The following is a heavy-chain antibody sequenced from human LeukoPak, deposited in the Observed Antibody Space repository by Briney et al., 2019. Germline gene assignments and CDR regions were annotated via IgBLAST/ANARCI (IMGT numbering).Heavy chain of an antibody. J-gene: IGHJ2*01. D-gene: IGHD2-8*02. CDR2: ISGSGGST. Sequence: GGSLRLSCAATGFTFSSYAMSWVRQAPGKGLEWVSAISGSGGSTYYADSVKGRFTISRDNSKNTLYLQMNSLRAEDTAVYYCAKLPDIVLVVYAWYFDLWGRGTLDTVSS. CDR1: GFTFSSYA. CDR3: AKLPDIVLVVYAWYFDL. V-gene: IGHV3-23*01.